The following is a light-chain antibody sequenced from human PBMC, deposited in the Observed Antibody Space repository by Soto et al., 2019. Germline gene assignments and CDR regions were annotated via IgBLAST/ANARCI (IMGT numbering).Light chain of an antibody. CDR1: QSVSSN. CDR3: QQHDNWPPWT. CDR2: GAS. J-gene: IGKJ1*01. V-gene: IGKV3-15*01. Sequence: EIVMTQSPATLSVSPGERATLSCRASQSVSSNLAWYQQKPGQAPSLLMYGASTSATGIPDRFSGSGSGTEFTLTISSLQAEDFAVYYCQQHDNWPPWTFGQGTKVEIK.